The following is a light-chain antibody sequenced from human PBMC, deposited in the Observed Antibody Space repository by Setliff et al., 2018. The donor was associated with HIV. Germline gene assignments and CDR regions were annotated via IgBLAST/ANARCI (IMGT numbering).Light chain of an antibody. CDR1: GNDVGGYDY. V-gene: IGLV2-11*01. CDR3: CSYAVTYILV. J-gene: IGLJ2*01. Sequence: HSALTQPRSVSGSPGQSVTISCTGTGNDVGGYDYVSWHQHHPGKAPKLMIYDVTKRPSGVPDRFSGSKSGNTASLTISGLQAEDEADYYCCSYAVTYILVFGGGTKVTVL. CDR2: DVT.